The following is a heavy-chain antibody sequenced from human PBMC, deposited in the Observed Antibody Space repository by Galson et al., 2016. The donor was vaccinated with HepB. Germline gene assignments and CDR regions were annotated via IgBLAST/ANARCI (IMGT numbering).Heavy chain of an antibody. Sequence: SLRLSCAASGFTFSTYAMTWVRQAPGKGLEWVASISGSGGSIYYADSVKGRFTISRDNSKNTLFLQMKRLRDEDTVLYYCAKYRRATYYTDYFESCGQGTLVTVSS. CDR2: ISGSGGSI. V-gene: IGHV3-23*01. D-gene: IGHD1-26*01. CDR3: AKYRRATYYTDYFES. J-gene: IGHJ4*02. CDR1: GFTFSTYA.